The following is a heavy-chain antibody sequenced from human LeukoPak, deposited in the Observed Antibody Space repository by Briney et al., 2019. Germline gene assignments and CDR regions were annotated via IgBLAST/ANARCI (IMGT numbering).Heavy chain of an antibody. CDR3: TKGTIWLPFDY. Sequence: GGSLRLSCAASGFTFSNYAMSWARQTPGKGLEWVSAISGSGGSTYYADSVKGRFTISRDNSKNTLYLQMNSLRAEDTAVYYCTKGTIWLPFDYWGQGTLVTVSS. J-gene: IGHJ4*02. CDR2: ISGSGGST. V-gene: IGHV3-23*01. CDR1: GFTFSNYA. D-gene: IGHD5-18*01.